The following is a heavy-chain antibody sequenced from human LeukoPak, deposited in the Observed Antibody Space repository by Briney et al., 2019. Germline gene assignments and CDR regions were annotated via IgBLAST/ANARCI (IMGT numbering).Heavy chain of an antibody. V-gene: IGHV1-18*01. CDR1: GYIFTSNG. CDR2: ISPYNGNT. J-gene: IGHJ5*02. D-gene: IGHD3-22*01. CDR3: ARDSSGFRTGPATFDP. Sequence: ASVKVSCKASGYIFTSNGINWLRQAPGQGLEWMGWISPYNGNTKYAQKFQCRVTMSTDTSTSTAYMELRSLRSDDTAVYYCARDSSGFRTGPATFDPWGQGTLVTVSS.